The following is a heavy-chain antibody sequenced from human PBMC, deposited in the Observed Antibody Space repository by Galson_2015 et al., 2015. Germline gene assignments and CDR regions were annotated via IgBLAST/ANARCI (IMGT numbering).Heavy chain of an antibody. CDR3: ARVGIWGAFDI. Sequence: SVKVACKASGYIFITHEMHWVRQAPGQGLEWMGMINPSAGSTTYKQKFQGRVTMTRDMSTSTVYMELKILRFEDTYVYYCARVGIWGAFDIWVQGTLVTVS. D-gene: IGHD7-27*01. V-gene: IGHV1-46*01. J-gene: IGHJ3*02. CDR1: GYIFITHE. CDR2: INPSAGST.